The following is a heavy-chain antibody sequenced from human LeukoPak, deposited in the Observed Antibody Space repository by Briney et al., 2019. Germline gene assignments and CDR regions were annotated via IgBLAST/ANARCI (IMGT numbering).Heavy chain of an antibody. J-gene: IGHJ1*01. CDR1: GGSFSSFN. CDR3: ASRQH. CDR2: IISIFGSP. Sequence: SVKVSCKTSGGSFSSFNLNWVRQAPGQGLEWMGGIISIFGSPNYAQKFQGRLTITTDESTATGYMELSSLRSEDTAVYYCASRQHWGQGTQVTVSS. V-gene: IGHV1-69*05.